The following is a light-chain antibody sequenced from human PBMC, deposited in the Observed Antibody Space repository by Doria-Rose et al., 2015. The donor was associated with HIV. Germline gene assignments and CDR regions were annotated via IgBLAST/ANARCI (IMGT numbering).Light chain of an antibody. CDR3: HQYGTSWT. CDR1: HSFRSTY. V-gene: IGKV3-20*01. J-gene: IGKJ1*01. Sequence: TPSPGTLSLSPGERATLSCRASHSFRSTYLAWYQQKPGQAPSLLIYDGSTRATGIPDRFSASGSGTDFTLTINRLEPEDFALYYCHQYGTSWTFGQGTKVEI. CDR2: DGS.